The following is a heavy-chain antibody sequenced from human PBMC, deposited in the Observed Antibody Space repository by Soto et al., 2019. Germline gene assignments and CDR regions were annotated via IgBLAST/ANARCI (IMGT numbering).Heavy chain of an antibody. V-gene: IGHV1-69*01. CDR2: IIPIHGTT. Sequence: QMEQSGAEVRQPGSSVKVSCKPSGGSLTSYPMAWVRQAPGQGFEWMGGIIPIHGTTEYAQKIQGRVTITADESTNRATLELTGLTSEDTAVYYCARGWGLVSWGQGTLVTVSS. D-gene: IGHD3-16*01. CDR3: ARGWGLVS. CDR1: GGSLTSYP. J-gene: IGHJ4*02.